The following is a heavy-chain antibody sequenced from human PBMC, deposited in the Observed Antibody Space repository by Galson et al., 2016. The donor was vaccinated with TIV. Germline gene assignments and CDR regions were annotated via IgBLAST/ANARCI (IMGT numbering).Heavy chain of an antibody. J-gene: IGHJ4*02. D-gene: IGHD2-21*01. Sequence: SLRLSCAASGFTFHSYAMTWVRQVPGKGLEWVSGINGGGTTYYADSVKGRFTISRDNSKKSLSLQMNNLRAEETAVYYCVKDKQWVADCGDSWGQGTLVIVSS. CDR3: VKDKQWVADCGDS. CDR2: INGGGTT. CDR1: GFTFHSYA. V-gene: IGHV3-23*01.